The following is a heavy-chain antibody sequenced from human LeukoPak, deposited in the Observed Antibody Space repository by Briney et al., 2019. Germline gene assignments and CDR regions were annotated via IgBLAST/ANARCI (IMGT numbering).Heavy chain of an antibody. D-gene: IGHD6-13*01. J-gene: IGHJ3*02. CDR1: GFTFSNYG. Sequence: GGSLRLSCAASGFTFSNYGMHWVRQAPGKGLEWVAGISFDGNNKNYADSVKGRFTISRDNSKNTLHLQMNSPRAEDTAVYFCAKDKAAGGTRGFDIWGQGTMVTVSS. CDR2: ISFDGNNK. CDR3: AKDKAAGGTRGFDI. V-gene: IGHV3-30*18.